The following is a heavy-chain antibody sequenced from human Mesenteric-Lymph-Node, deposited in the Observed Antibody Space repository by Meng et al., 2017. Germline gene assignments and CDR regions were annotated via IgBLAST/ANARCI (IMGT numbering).Heavy chain of an antibody. Sequence: QLQLQESGPGLLKPSETLSLTCTVSGGSISSSSYYWGWIRQPPGKGLEWIGSIYYSGRTYYNPSLKSRVTISVDTSKNQFSLKLSSVTAADTAVYYCARPIAAAGWFDPWGQGTLVTVSS. CDR2: IYYSGRT. CDR3: ARPIAAAGWFDP. D-gene: IGHD6-13*01. J-gene: IGHJ5*02. V-gene: IGHV4-39*01. CDR1: GGSISSSSYY.